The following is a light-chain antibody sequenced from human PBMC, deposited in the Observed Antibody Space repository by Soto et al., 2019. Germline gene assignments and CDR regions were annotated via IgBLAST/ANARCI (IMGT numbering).Light chain of an antibody. CDR3: SSCTSSSTLDVV. CDR1: SSDVGGYNY. CDR2: DVS. Sequence: QPVLTQPASVSGSPGQSITISCTGTSSDVGGYNYVSWYQQHPGKAPKLMIYDVSNRPSGVSNRFSGSKSGNTASLTISGLQAEDEADYYCSSCTSSSTLDVVFGGGTKLTVL. V-gene: IGLV2-14*01. J-gene: IGLJ2*01.